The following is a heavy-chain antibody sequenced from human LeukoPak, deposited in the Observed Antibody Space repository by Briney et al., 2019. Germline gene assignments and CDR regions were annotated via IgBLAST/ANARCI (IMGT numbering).Heavy chain of an antibody. J-gene: IGHJ6*04. V-gene: IGHV3-30*04. CDR3: ARGMVRAKGYYYGMDV. CDR2: ISYDGSNK. Sequence: PGGSLRLSCAASGFTFSSYAMHWVRQAPGKGLEWVAVISYDGSNKYYADSVKDRFTISRDNSKNTLYLQMNSLRAEDTAVYYCARGMVRAKGYYYGMDVWGKGTTVTVSS. D-gene: IGHD3-10*01. CDR1: GFTFSSYA.